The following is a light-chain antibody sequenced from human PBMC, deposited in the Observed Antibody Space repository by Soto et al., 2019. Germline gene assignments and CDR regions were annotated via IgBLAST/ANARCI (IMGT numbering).Light chain of an antibody. CDR1: SSDVGGYNY. Sequence: QSALTQPPSASGSPGQSVTISCTGTSSDVGGYNYVSWYQQHPGKAPKFMIYEVSKRPSGVPDRFSGSKSGNTASLTVSGLQAEDEADYYCSSYAGSNVVFGGGTKVTVL. J-gene: IGLJ2*01. V-gene: IGLV2-8*01. CDR3: SSYAGSNVV. CDR2: EVS.